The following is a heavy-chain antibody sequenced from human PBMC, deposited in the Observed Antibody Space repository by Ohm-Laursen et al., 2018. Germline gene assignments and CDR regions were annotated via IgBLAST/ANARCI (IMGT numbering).Heavy chain of an antibody. J-gene: IGHJ6*02. CDR3: AKDRFSTVTYYYGMDV. Sequence: SDTLSLTCTVSGGSITSSNYYWGWIRQPPGKGLEWIGSIYYSGSTYYNPSLKSRVTMSVDTSKNQFSLKLSSVTAADTAVYYCAKDRFSTVTYYYGMDVWGQGTTVTVSS. CDR1: GGSITSSNYY. CDR2: IYYSGST. D-gene: IGHD4-17*01. V-gene: IGHV4-39*07.